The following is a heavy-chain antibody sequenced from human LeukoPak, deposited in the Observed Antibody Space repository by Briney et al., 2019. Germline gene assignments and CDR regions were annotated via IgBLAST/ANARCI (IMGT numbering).Heavy chain of an antibody. CDR3: ARVGLKVTQGYYYGMDV. J-gene: IGHJ6*02. Sequence: SETLSLTCTVSGGSISSSSYYWGWIRQPPGKGLEWIGSIYYSGSTYYNPSLKSRVTISVDTSKNQFSLKLSSVTAADTAVYYCARVGLKVTQGYYYGMDVWGQGTTVTVSS. CDR2: IYYSGST. V-gene: IGHV4-39*07. CDR1: GGSISSSSYY. D-gene: IGHD4-23*01.